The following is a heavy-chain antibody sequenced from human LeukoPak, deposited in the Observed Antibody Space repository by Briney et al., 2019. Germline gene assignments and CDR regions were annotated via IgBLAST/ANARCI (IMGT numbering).Heavy chain of an antibody. J-gene: IGHJ4*02. CDR2: VYSSGST. CDR1: GGAISGYY. Sequence: SDTLSLTCTVSGGAISGYYWSWIRQPAGKGLEWLGRVYSSGSTKYNPSLESRVTMSVDTSKNQFSLKLNFVTAADTAVYYCARAGSGYDFFDYWGQGTLVTVSS. V-gene: IGHV4-4*07. CDR3: ARAGSGYDFFDY. D-gene: IGHD3/OR15-3a*01.